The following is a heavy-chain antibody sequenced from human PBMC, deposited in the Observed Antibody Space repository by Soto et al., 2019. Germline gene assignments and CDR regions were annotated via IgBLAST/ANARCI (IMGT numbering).Heavy chain of an antibody. Sequence: QVLEWMGWINPNSGGTNYAQKFQGRVTMTRDTSISTAYMELSRLRSDDTAVYYCASEWGYSLGYYYTGTAVRGHGTTVLVSS. D-gene: IGHD5-18*01. J-gene: IGHJ6*02. V-gene: IGHV1-2*02. CDR3: ASEWGYSLGYYYTGTAV. CDR2: INPNSGGT.